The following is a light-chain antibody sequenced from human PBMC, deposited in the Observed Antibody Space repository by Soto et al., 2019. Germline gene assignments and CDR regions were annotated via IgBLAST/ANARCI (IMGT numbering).Light chain of an antibody. V-gene: IGLV1-44*01. CDR2: SNN. CDR1: SSNIGGNT. Sequence: QSVLTQPPSASGTPGQRVTISCSGSSSNIGGNTVNWYQQLPGTAPRLLIYSNNQRPSGVPDRFSGSKSGTSASLAISGLQSEDEADYYCAAWDDSLNGWVFGGGTQLTVL. CDR3: AAWDDSLNGWV. J-gene: IGLJ3*02.